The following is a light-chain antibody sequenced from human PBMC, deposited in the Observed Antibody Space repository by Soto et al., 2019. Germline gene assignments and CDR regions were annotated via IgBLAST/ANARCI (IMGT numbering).Light chain of an antibody. J-gene: IGKJ3*01. CDR1: QDISRW. Sequence: DIQMTQSPSSVSASVGDRVTITCRASQDISRWLAWFQQKPGKAPKLLIHAASSLQSGVPSRFSGSGSGTDFTLTISSLQPEDFATYYCQQANSFLGITFGLGTKVDIK. V-gene: IGKV1-12*01. CDR2: AAS. CDR3: QQANSFLGIT.